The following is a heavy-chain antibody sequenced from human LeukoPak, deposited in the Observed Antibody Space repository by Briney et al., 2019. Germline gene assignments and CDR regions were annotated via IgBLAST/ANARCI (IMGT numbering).Heavy chain of an antibody. CDR3: ARDAVATIGYYYYGMDV. CDR1: GGSISSGGYY. CDR2: IYYSGST. D-gene: IGHD5-12*01. V-gene: IGHV4-31*03. Sequence: SQTLSLTCTVSGGSISSGGYYWSWIRQHPGKGLEWIGYIYYSGSTYYNPSLKSRVTISVDTSKNQFSLKLSSVTAADTAVYYCARDAVATIGYYYYGMDVWGQGTTVTVSS. J-gene: IGHJ6*02.